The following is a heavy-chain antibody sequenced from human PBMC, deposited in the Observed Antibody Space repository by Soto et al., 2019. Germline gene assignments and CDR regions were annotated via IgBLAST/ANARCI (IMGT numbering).Heavy chain of an antibody. V-gene: IGHV1-8*01. J-gene: IGHJ3*02. Sequence: ASVKVSCKASGYTFTSYEINWVRQATGQGLEWMGWMNPNSGNTGYAQKFQGTVTMTRHTSISTAYMELSSLRSEDTDVYYCARGGNWNYDACDIWGQGTRVNVPS. D-gene: IGHD1-7*01. CDR2: MNPNSGNT. CDR1: GYTFTSYE. CDR3: ARGGNWNYDACDI.